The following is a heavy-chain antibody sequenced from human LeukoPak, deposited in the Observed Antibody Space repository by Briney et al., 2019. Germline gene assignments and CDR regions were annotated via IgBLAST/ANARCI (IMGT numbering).Heavy chain of an antibody. Sequence: GGSLRLSCAASGFTFSSYEMNWVRQAPGKGLEWVSYISNSGSTIYYADSVEGRFTISRDNAKNSLYLQMNSLRAEDTAVYYCAELGITMIGGVWGKGTTVTISS. D-gene: IGHD3-10*02. CDR1: GFTFSSYE. J-gene: IGHJ6*04. CDR3: AELGITMIGGV. CDR2: ISNSGSTI. V-gene: IGHV3-48*03.